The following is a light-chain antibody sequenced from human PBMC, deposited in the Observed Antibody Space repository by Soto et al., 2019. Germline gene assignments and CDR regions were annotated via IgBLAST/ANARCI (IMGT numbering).Light chain of an antibody. V-gene: IGLV2-23*03. J-gene: IGLJ1*01. CDR2: AGS. Sequence: QSALTQPASVSGSPGQSITISGTGTRSDVGRYNLVSWYQQYPGKAPKLIIYAGSQRPSGGSNRFSGSKSGITASLTISGLQAEDEADYYCFSYAGSDTFAVFGTGTKLTVL. CDR1: RSDVGRYNL. CDR3: FSYAGSDTFAV.